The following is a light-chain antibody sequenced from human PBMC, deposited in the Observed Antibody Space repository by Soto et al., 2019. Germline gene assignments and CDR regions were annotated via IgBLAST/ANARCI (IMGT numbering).Light chain of an antibody. J-gene: IGLJ2*01. CDR1: SSDIGSYNY. CDR3: CSYAGTSVA. V-gene: IGLV2-11*01. Sequence: QSVLTQSRSVSGSPGQSVTISCTGTSSDIGSYNYVSWYQQHPGEAPKLIIYDVNKRPSGVPDRFSGSKSVNTASLTISGIQAEDEADFYCCSYAGTSVAFGGGTKLTVL. CDR2: DVN.